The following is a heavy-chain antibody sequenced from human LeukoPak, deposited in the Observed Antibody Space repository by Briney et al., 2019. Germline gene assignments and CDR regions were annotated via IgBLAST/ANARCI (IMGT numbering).Heavy chain of an antibody. CDR1: GGSFSGYY. D-gene: IGHD5-18*01. Sequence: TSETLSLTCAVYGGSFSGYYWSWIRQPPGKGLEWIGEINHSGSTNYNPSLKSRVTISVDTSKNQFSLKLSSVTAADTAVYYCATGYSYGIDYWGQGTLVTVSS. CDR2: INHSGST. CDR3: ATGYSYGIDY. J-gene: IGHJ4*02. V-gene: IGHV4-34*01.